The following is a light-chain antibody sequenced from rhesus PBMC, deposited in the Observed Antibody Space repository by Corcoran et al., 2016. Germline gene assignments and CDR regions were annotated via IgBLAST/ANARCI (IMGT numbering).Light chain of an antibody. CDR3: LLDYSGAQLV. Sequence: QAVVTQEPSQTVSPGGAVTLTCGSSTGAGTSGNYPHWFQQKPGQAPRGLIYNTNSKHSWTPARFPGSLTGDKAALTLSGAQPEDEAEYYCLLDYSGAQLVFGSGTKLTVL. V-gene: IGLV7-71*01. CDR2: NTN. CDR1: TGAGTSGNY. J-gene: IGLJ6*01.